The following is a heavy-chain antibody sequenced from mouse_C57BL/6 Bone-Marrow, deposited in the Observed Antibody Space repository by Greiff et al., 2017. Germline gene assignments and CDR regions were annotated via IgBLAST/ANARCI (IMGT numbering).Heavy chain of an antibody. CDR2: IDPENGDT. J-gene: IGHJ1*03. CDR3: TTGSSYPSYWYFDV. V-gene: IGHV14-4*01. Sequence: EVQLQQSGAELVRPGASVKLSCTASGFNIKDDYMHWVKQRPEQGLEWIGWIDPENGDTEYASKFKGKATITADTSSNTAYLQLSSLTSEDTAVYYCTTGSSYPSYWYFDVWGTGTTVTVSS. CDR1: GFNIKDDY. D-gene: IGHD1-1*01.